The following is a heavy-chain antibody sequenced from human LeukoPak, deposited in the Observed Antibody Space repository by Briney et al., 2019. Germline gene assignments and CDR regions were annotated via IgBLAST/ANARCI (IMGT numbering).Heavy chain of an antibody. CDR2: ISSSSSYI. D-gene: IGHD3-10*01. J-gene: IGHJ6*04. CDR3: ARDKLAVLLWFGEHSHGMDV. V-gene: IGHV3-21*01. Sequence: GGSLRLSCAASGFTFSSYSMNWVRQAPGKGLEWVSPISSSSSYIYYADSVKGRFTISRDNAKNSLYLQMNSLRAEDTAVYYCARDKLAVLLWFGEHSHGMDVWGKGTTVTVSS. CDR1: GFTFSSYS.